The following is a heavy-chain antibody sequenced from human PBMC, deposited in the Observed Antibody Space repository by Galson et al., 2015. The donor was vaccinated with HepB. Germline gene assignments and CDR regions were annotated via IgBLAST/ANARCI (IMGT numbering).Heavy chain of an antibody. CDR1: GFTFSSYA. V-gene: IGHV3-23*01. CDR2: ISGSGGST. Sequence: SLRLSCAASGFTFSSYAMSWVRQAPGKGLEWVSAISGSGGSTYYADSVKGRFTISRDNSKNTLYLQMNSLRAEDTAVYYCAKSVDIVVVVAGENAFDIWGQGTMVTVSS. CDR3: AKSVDIVVVVAGENAFDI. J-gene: IGHJ3*02. D-gene: IGHD2-2*03.